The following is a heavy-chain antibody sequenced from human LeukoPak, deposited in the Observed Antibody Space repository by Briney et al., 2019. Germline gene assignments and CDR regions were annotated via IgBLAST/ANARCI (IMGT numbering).Heavy chain of an antibody. J-gene: IGHJ6*03. CDR1: GYSISSGYY. D-gene: IGHD2-2*01. Sequence: ETLSLTCTVSGYSISSGYYWGWIRQPPGKGLEWVSAISGSGDSTYYADSVKGRFTISRDNSKNTVYLQMNSLRGEDTAVYYCAKAAVPAAAYYYYYYMDVWGKGTTVTVSS. CDR3: AKAAVPAAAYYYYYYMDV. CDR2: ISGSGDST. V-gene: IGHV3-23*01.